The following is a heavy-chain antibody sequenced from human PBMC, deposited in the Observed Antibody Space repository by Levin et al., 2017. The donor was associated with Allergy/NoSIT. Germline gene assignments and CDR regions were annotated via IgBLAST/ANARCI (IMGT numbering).Heavy chain of an antibody. J-gene: IGHJ4*02. D-gene: IGHD1-1*01. V-gene: IGHV4-34*01. CDR2: INHSGST. CDR1: GGSFSGYY. Sequence: SETLSLTCAVYGGSFSGYYWSWIRQPPGKGLEWIGEINHSGSTNYNPSLKSRVTISVDTSKNQFSLKLSSVTAADTAVYYCARLRRDTPGRSFRSRPRRSTPADYWGQGTLVTVSS. CDR3: ARLRRDTPGRSFRSRPRRSTPADY.